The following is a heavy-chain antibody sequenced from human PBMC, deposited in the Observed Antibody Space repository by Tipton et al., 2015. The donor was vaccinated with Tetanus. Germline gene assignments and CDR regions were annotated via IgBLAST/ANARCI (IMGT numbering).Heavy chain of an antibody. Sequence: QLVQSGGGLVQPGGSLRLSCAASGFTLSNYYIHWVRQAPGKGLAWVSRITRDGSDTEYAGSVEGRFTISRDNAKNTVYLQLNSLRDEDTAVYYCARDAGMATPFDYWGQGTLVTVSS. V-gene: IGHV3-74*03. CDR1: GFTLSNYY. CDR2: ITRDGSDT. J-gene: IGHJ4*02. D-gene: IGHD3-10*01. CDR3: ARDAGMATPFDY.